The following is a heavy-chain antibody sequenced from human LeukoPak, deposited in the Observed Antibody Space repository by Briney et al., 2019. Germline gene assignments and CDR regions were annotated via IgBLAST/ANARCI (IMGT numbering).Heavy chain of an antibody. V-gene: IGHV3-21*01. CDR2: ISSSSSYI. D-gene: IGHD3-10*01. CDR1: GFTFSSYS. CDR3: ALARMVLFDY. J-gene: IGHJ4*02. Sequence: PGGSLRLSCAASGFTFSSYSMNWVRQAPGKGLEWVSSISSSSSYIYYADSVKGRFTISRDNAKNSPYLQMNSLRAEDTAVYYCALARMVLFDYWGQGTLVTVSS.